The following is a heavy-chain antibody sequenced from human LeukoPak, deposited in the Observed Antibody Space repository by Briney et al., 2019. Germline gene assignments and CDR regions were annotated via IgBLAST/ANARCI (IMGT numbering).Heavy chain of an antibody. CDR3: ASSLLYYDILTGYYPFFP. V-gene: IGHV3-66*01. D-gene: IGHD3-9*01. Sequence: GGSLRLSCAASGFTVSSNYMSWVRQAPGKGLEWVSVIYSGGSTYYADSVKGRFTISRDNSKNTLYLQMNSPRAEDTAVYYCASSLLYYDILTGYYPFFPWGQGTLVTVSS. CDR2: IYSGGST. CDR1: GFTVSSNY. J-gene: IGHJ5*02.